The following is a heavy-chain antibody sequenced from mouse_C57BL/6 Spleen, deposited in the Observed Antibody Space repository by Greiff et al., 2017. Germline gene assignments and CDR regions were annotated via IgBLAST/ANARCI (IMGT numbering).Heavy chain of an antibody. CDR2: IYPGDGDT. Sequence: QVQLQQSGAELVKPGASVKISCKASGYAFSSYWMNWVKQRPGKGLEGIGQIYPGDGDTNYNGKFKGKATLTADKSSSTAYMQLSSLTSEDSAVYFCARRGYYYGSSLYYFDDWGQGTTLTVSS. CDR1: GYAFSSYW. V-gene: IGHV1-80*01. D-gene: IGHD1-1*01. J-gene: IGHJ2*01. CDR3: ARRGYYYGSSLYYFDD.